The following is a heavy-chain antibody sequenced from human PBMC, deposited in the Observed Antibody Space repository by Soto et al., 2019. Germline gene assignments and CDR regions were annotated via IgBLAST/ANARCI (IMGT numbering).Heavy chain of an antibody. V-gene: IGHV4-39*01. CDR1: GGSISSSSYY. D-gene: IGHD4-17*01. CDR3: ARLYYGDYRSDY. CDR2: IYYSGST. J-gene: IGHJ4*02. Sequence: SETLSLTCTVSGGSISSSSYYWGWIRQPPGKGLEWIGSIYYSGSTYYNPSLKSRVTISVDTSKNQFSLKLSSVTAADTAVYYCARLYYGDYRSDYWGQGTLVTVSS.